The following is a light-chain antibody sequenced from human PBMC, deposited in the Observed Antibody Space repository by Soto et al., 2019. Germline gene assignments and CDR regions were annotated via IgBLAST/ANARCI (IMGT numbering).Light chain of an antibody. V-gene: IGKV3-15*01. Sequence: EIVMTQSPATLSVSPGERATLSCRASQSVDNNLAWYQQKAGQAPRLLIYGASDRATGVPARFSASGSGTEFTLNISSLQSEDFAVYYCHQYDNWLTFGGGTKVEIK. CDR3: HQYDNWLT. CDR2: GAS. J-gene: IGKJ4*01. CDR1: QSVDNN.